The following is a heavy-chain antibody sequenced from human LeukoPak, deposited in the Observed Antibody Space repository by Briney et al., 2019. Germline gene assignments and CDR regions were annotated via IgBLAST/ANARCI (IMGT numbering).Heavy chain of an antibody. CDR2: ISAYNGNT. V-gene: IGHV1-18*01. J-gene: IGHJ6*03. Sequence: ASVKVSCKASGYTFTSYGILWVRQAPGQGLEWMGWISAYNGNTNYAQKLQGRVTITADESTSTAYMELSSLRSEDTAVYYCASRYSSSWYFSPKTNYYYYYMDVWGKGTTVTISS. CDR1: GYTFTSYG. D-gene: IGHD6-13*01. CDR3: ASRYSSSWYFSPKTNYYYYYMDV.